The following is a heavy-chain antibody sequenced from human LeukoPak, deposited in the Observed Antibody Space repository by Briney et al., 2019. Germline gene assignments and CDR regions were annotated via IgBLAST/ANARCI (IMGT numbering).Heavy chain of an antibody. CDR2: INPNSGGT. Sequence: ASVKVSCKASGYTFTGYYMHWVRQAPGQGLEWMGWINPNSGGTNYAQKFQGRVTMTRDTSISTAYMELSRLRSDDTAVYYCAGSRFGESAFDYWGQGTLVTVSS. CDR3: AGSRFGESAFDY. D-gene: IGHD3-10*01. CDR1: GYTFTGYY. V-gene: IGHV1-2*02. J-gene: IGHJ4*02.